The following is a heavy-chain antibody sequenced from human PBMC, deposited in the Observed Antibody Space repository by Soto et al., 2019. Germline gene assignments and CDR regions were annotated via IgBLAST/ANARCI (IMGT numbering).Heavy chain of an antibody. J-gene: IGHJ4*02. CDR3: ARVRRAQGGSSWYYFDY. CDR2: IYYSGST. V-gene: IGHV4-59*01. D-gene: IGHD1-26*01. Sequence: PSETLSLTCTVSGGSISSYYWSWIRQPPGKGLEWIGYIYYSGSTNYNPSLKSRVTISVDTSKNQFSLKLSSVTAADTAVYYCARVRRAQGGSSWYYFDYWGQGTLVTVS. CDR1: GGSISSYY.